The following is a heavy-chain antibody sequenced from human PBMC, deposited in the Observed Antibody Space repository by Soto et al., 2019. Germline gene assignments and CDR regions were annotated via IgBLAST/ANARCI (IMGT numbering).Heavy chain of an antibody. CDR2: IYSSGRT. Sequence: SETLSLTCTVSGGSISSGGYFWSWVRQHPGKGLEWIGNIYSSGRTYYNPSLKSRVTISVDTSKNQFSLKLSSVTAADTAVYYCARFASEENPKVGSWYYFDYWGQGTRVT. V-gene: IGHV4-31*03. CDR1: GGSISSGGYF. D-gene: IGHD6-13*01. J-gene: IGHJ4*02. CDR3: ARFASEENPKVGSWYYFDY.